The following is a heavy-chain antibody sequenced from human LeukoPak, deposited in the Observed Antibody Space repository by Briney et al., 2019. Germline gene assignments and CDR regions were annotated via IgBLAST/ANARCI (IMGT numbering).Heavy chain of an antibody. D-gene: IGHD2-2*01. CDR3: ARSYCSSTSCSYYFDY. CDR1: GFTLSSYS. J-gene: IGHJ4*02. V-gene: IGHV3-21*01. CDR2: ISSSSSYI. Sequence: NPGGSLRLSCAASGFTLSSYSMNWVRQAPGKGLEWVSSISSSSSYIYYADSVKGRFTISRDNAKNSLYLQMNSLRAEDTAVYYCARSYCSSTSCSYYFDYWGQGTLVTVSS.